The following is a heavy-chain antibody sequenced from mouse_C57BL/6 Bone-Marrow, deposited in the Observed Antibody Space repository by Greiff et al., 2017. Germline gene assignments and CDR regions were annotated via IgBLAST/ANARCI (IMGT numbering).Heavy chain of an antibody. CDR2: IHPNSGST. J-gene: IGHJ1*03. Sequence: QVQLQQPGAELVKPGASVKLSCKASGYTFTSYWMHWVKQRPGQGLEWLGMIHPNSGSTNYDEKFKSKATLTVDKSSSTAYRQLSSLTSEDSAVYYCCYYYGSSWYFDVWGTGTTVTVSS. D-gene: IGHD1-1*01. CDR3: CYYYGSSWYFDV. CDR1: GYTFTSYW. V-gene: IGHV1-64*01.